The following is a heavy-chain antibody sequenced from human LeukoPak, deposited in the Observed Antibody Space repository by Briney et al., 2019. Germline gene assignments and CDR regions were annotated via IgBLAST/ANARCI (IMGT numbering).Heavy chain of an antibody. CDR2: IWYDGSNK. CDR1: GFTFSSYG. V-gene: IGHV3-33*01. CDR3: ARDFYGDPRYYYYGMDV. J-gene: IGHJ6*02. Sequence: QAGGSLRLSCVASGFTFSSYGMHWVRQAPGKGLEWVAVIWYDGSNKYYADSVKGRFTISRDNSKNTLYLQMNSLRAEDTAVYYCARDFYGDPRYYYYGMDVWGQGTTVTVSS. D-gene: IGHD4-17*01.